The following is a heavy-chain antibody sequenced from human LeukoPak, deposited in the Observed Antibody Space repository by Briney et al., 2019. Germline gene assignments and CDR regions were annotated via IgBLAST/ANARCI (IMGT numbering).Heavy chain of an antibody. J-gene: IGHJ4*02. D-gene: IGHD3-22*01. V-gene: IGHV3-43*02. CDR1: GFTFSSYW. CDR2: ISGDGGST. CDR3: AKDRYYDSSGSLDY. Sequence: GGSLRLSCAASGFTFSSYWMHWVRQAPGKGLEWVSLISGDGGSTYYADSVKGRFTISRDNSKNSLYLQMNSLRTEDTALYYCAKDRYYDSSGSLDYWGQGTLVTVSS.